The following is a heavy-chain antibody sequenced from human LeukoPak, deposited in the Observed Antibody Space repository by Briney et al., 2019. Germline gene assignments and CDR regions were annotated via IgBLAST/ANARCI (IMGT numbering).Heavy chain of an antibody. CDR3: ANDLRYFDWLPTEIKYYFDY. V-gene: IGHV3-23*01. CDR2: ISGSGGST. J-gene: IGHJ4*02. CDR1: GFTFSSYA. Sequence: GGSLRLSCAASGFTFSSYAMSWVRQAPGKGLEWVSAISGSGGSTYYADSVKGRFTISRDNSKNTLYLQMNSLRAEDTAVYYCANDLRYFDWLPTEIKYYFDYWGQGTLVTVSS. D-gene: IGHD3-9*01.